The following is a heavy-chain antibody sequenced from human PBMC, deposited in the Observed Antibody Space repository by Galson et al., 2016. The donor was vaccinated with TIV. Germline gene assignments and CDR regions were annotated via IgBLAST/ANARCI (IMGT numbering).Heavy chain of an antibody. J-gene: IGHJ6*02. D-gene: IGHD1-26*01. Sequence: SVKVSCKASGGTFSRSAISWVRQAPGQGLEWVGGIIPLLSSPSYGQKFQGRLTITADESMTTSYMELTSRTSDDTAMYYCARGPGPAGIVGIYYNIDVWGQGTTVIVSS. CDR3: ARGPGPAGIVGIYYNIDV. CDR2: IIPLLSSP. V-gene: IGHV1-69*13. CDR1: GGTFSRSA.